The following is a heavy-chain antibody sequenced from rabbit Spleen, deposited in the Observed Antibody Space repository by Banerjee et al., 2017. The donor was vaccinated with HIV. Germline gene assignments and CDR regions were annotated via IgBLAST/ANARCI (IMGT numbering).Heavy chain of an antibody. V-gene: IGHV1S40*01. CDR3: VRDQAGDADYGPYYLNL. J-gene: IGHJ4*01. D-gene: IGHD2-1*01. CDR2: IGAGSSGST. CDR1: GFSFSSDYD. Sequence: QSLEESGGGLVKPGASLTLTCKASGFSFSSDYDMCWVRQAPGKGLEWIACIGAGSSGSTYYANWVNGRFTISSHNAQNTLYLQLSSLTAADTATYFCVRDQAGDADYGPYYLNLWGQGTLVTVS.